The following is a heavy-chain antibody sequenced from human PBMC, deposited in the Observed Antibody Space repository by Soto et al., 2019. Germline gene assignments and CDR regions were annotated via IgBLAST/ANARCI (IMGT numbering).Heavy chain of an antibody. Sequence: SQTLSLTCAISGDSVSSNSAAWNWIRQSPSRGLEWLGRTYYRSKWYNDYAVSVKSRITINPDTSKNQFSLQLNSVTPEDTAVYYCARSLQEAMDGNWFDPWGQGNLVTVSS. D-gene: IGHD1-26*01. J-gene: IGHJ5*02. CDR1: GDSVSSNSAA. V-gene: IGHV6-1*01. CDR2: TYYRSKWYN. CDR3: ARSLQEAMDGNWFDP.